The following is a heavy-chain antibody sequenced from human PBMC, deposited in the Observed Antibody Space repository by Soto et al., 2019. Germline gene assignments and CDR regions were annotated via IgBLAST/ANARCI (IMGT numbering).Heavy chain of an antibody. D-gene: IGHD3-16*01. CDR3: ARETVSWFDP. CDR2: INPNSGNT. J-gene: IGHJ5*02. CDR1: GYTFTSYD. V-gene: IGHV1-8*01. Sequence: QVQLVQSGAEVKKPGASVKVSCKTSGYTFTSYDINWVRQATGQGLEWMGWINPNSGNTGYAQKFQGRVTMPRNTSIRTAYMELSRLRSEDTAVYYCARETVSWFDPWGQGTLVTVSS.